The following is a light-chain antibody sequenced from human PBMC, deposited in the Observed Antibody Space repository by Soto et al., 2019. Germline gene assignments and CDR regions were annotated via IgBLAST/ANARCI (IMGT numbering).Light chain of an antibody. CDR1: HAVNTS. V-gene: IGKV3-11*01. J-gene: IGKJ1*01. CDR3: QQRQNWPRT. CDR2: LAS. Sequence: EIVLTQSPATLSSFPGDRVTLSFRASHAVNTSLAWYQHKPGQAPRILIYLASNSAAGVPARFSGSGSGTDFTLTISDVEPEDFAVYYGQQRQNWPRTFGQGTKVDIK.